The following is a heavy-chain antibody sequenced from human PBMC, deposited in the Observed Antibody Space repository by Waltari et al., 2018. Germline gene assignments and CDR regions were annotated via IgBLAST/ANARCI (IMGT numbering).Heavy chain of an antibody. V-gene: IGHV1-2*02. CDR2: ISPNSGGT. Sequence: QVQLVQSGAEVKKPGASVKVSCKASGYTFTDYYIHWVRQAPGQGLEWRGGISPNSGGTDYAQKFQGRVTMTKDTSLSTAYMELTRLRSDDTAVYYCARVSGDWLLPYYYYGMGVWGQGTTVTVSS. D-gene: IGHD3-9*01. CDR3: ARVSGDWLLPYYYYGMGV. J-gene: IGHJ6*02. CDR1: GYTFTDYY.